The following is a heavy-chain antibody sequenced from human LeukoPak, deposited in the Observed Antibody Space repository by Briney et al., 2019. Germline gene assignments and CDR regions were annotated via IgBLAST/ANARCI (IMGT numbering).Heavy chain of an antibody. D-gene: IGHD4-17*01. V-gene: IGHV4-39*01. CDR2: IYDSGGT. Sequence: SETLSLTCTVSGGSISSSGFYWGWIRQPPGKGLEWIGSIYDSGGTYYNPSLKSRVTISVNMSNNQFSLKLSSVTAADSAVYYCARHDYGDKNFDYWGQGTLVTVSS. CDR3: ARHDYGDKNFDY. J-gene: IGHJ4*02. CDR1: GGSISSSGFY.